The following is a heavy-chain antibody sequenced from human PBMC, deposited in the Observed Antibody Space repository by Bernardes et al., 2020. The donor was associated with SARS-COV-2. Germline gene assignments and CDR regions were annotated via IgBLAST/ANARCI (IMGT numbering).Heavy chain of an antibody. D-gene: IGHD2-21*02. V-gene: IGHV3-30*03. CDR2: MSYDGSNK. CDR3: ATGGGTPYCGADCSNLGFFDI. CDR1: GFTLSSYG. Sequence: GGSLRLSCAASGFTLSSYGMHWVRQAPGKGLEWVAVMSYDGSNKYYADSVKGRFTISRDNSKNTLYLQMNSLRAEDTAVYYCATGGGTPYCGADCSNLGFFDIWGQGTMVTVSS. J-gene: IGHJ3*02.